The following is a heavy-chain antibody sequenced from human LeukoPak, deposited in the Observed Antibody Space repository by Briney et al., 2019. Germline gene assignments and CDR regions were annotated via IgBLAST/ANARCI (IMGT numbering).Heavy chain of an antibody. CDR1: GGSISSYY. CDR3: ARGGYFDWLSYGAFDY. V-gene: IGHV4-59*01. CDR2: IYYSGST. Sequence: PSETLSLTCTVSGGSISSYYWSWIRQPPGKGLEWIGYIYYSGSTNYNPSLKSRVTISVDTSKNQFSLKLSSVTAADTAVYYFARGGYFDWLSYGAFDYWGQGTLVTVSS. J-gene: IGHJ4*02. D-gene: IGHD3-9*01.